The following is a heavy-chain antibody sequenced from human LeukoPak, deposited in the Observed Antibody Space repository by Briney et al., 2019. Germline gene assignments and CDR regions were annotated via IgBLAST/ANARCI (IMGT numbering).Heavy chain of an antibody. V-gene: IGHV3-53*01. CDR3: TRENYVPDA. CDR1: GFTVSSNY. CDR2: IYSGGST. J-gene: IGHJ5*02. Sequence: TGGSLRLSCAASGFTVSSNYMSWVRQAPGKGLEWVSVIYSGGSTYYADSVKGRFTISRDDAKNSLFLQMNGLRADDTAVYYCTRENYVPDAWGQGTLVTVSS. D-gene: IGHD3-10*02.